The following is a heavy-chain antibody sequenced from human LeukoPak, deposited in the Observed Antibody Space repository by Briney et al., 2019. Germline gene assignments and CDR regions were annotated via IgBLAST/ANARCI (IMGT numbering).Heavy chain of an antibody. D-gene: IGHD3-10*01. CDR2: VSWNSDTI. CDR1: GFTFDDYA. V-gene: IGHV3-9*01. CDR3: GKERGFSDIGH. J-gene: IGHJ4*02. Sequence: GRSLRLSCAASGFTFDDYAMHWVRQAPGKGLEWVSGVSWNSDTIGYADSVKGRFTISRDNAKNSLYLQMNSLRAEDTALYYCGKERGFSDIGHWGQGTLVIVSS.